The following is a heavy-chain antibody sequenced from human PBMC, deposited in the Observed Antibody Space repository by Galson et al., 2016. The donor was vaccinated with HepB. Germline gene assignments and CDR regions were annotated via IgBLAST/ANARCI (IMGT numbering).Heavy chain of an antibody. V-gene: IGHV1-18*01. Sequence: SVKVSCKASGYPFITYGITWVRQAPGEGLEWIGWISPYNGNTDHAQKFQGRVTMTTDRSTSTAYMELRSLRSDDTAVYYCARYGSGSYLNYWGQGTLVIVSS. CDR3: ARYGSGSYLNY. J-gene: IGHJ4*02. CDR1: GYPFITYG. D-gene: IGHD3-10*01. CDR2: ISPYNGNT.